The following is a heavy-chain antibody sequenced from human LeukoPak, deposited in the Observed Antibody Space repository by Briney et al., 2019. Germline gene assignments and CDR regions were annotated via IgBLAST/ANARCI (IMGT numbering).Heavy chain of an antibody. CDR2: ISSSTNYI. CDR1: GFIFSSYS. Sequence: PGGSLSLSCAPSGFIFSSYSMTWVRQAPGKGLEWVASISSSTNYIYYADSVKGRFTISRDNAKNSLYLQMNSLRVDDTAIYYCARLADYDSSGYFDYWGQGTLVTVSS. V-gene: IGHV3-21*01. J-gene: IGHJ4*02. D-gene: IGHD3-22*01. CDR3: ARLADYDSSGYFDY.